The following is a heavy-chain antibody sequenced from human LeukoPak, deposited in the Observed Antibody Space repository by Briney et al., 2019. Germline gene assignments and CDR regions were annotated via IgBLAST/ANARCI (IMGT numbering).Heavy chain of an antibody. CDR1: GGSISSSNYY. D-gene: IGHD3-3*01. CDR3: AKHAYYDFVTGLFDP. Sequence: SETLSLTCPVSGGSISSSNYYWGWIRQPPGKGLEWIGSIYYSGNTYYNSSLKSRVTISVDTSKNHFSLKLSSVTAADTAVYYCAKHAYYDFVTGLFDPWGQGTLVTVSS. J-gene: IGHJ5*02. V-gene: IGHV4-39*01. CDR2: IYYSGNT.